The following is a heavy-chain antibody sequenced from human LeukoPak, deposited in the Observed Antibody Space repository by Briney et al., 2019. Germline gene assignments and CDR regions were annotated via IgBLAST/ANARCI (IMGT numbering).Heavy chain of an antibody. CDR2: IKQDGSEK. Sequence: GGSLRLSCAASGFTFSSYWMSWVRQAPGKGLEWVANIKQDGSEKYYVDSVKGRFTISRDNAKNSLYLQMNSLRAEETAVYYCARVRFAWLRPFDYWGQGTLVTVSS. D-gene: IGHD5-12*01. CDR1: GFTFSSYW. CDR3: ARVRFAWLRPFDY. J-gene: IGHJ4*02. V-gene: IGHV3-7*01.